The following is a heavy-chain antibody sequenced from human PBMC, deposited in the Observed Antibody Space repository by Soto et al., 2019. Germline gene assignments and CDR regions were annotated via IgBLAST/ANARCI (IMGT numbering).Heavy chain of an antibody. J-gene: IGHJ6*03. CDR2: ISYDGSNK. V-gene: IGHV3-30*18. D-gene: IGHD6-6*01. CDR3: AKEREQLGTYYYYYYMDV. CDR1: GFTFSSYG. Sequence: GSLRLSCAASGFTFSSYGMHWVRQAPGKGLEWVAVISYDGSNKYYADSVKGRFTISRDNSKNTLYVQMNSLRAEDTAVYYCAKEREQLGTYYYYYYMDVWGKGTTVTVSS.